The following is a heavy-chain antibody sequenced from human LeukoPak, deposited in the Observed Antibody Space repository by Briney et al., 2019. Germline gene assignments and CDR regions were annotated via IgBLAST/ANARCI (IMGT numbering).Heavy chain of an antibody. V-gene: IGHV3-30-3*01. CDR3: ARERGPYSSSANWFDP. J-gene: IGHJ5*02. CDR2: ISYDGSNK. D-gene: IGHD6-6*01. Sequence: GGSLRLSCAASGFTFSSYAMHWVRQAPGKGLEWVAVISYDGSNKYYADSVKGRFTISRDNSKNTLYLQMNSLRAEDTAVYYCARERGPYSSSANWFDPWGQGTLVTVSS. CDR1: GFTFSSYA.